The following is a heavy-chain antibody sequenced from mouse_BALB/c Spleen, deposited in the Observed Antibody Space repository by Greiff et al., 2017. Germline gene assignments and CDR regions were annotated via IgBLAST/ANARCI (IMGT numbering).Heavy chain of an antibody. CDR3: ARAPFYYYGSSDWYFDV. J-gene: IGHJ1*01. V-gene: IGHV1-4*02. D-gene: IGHD1-1*01. Sequence: QVQLQQSAAELARPGASVKMSCKASGYTFTSYTMHWVKQRPGQGLEWIGYINPSSGYTEYNQKFKDKTTLTADKSSSTAYMQLSSLTSEDSAVYYCARAPFYYYGSSDWYFDVWGAGTTVTVSS. CDR2: INPSSGYT. CDR1: GYTFTSYT.